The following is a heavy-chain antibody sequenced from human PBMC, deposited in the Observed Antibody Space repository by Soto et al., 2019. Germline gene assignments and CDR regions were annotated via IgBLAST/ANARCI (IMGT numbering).Heavy chain of an antibody. J-gene: IGHJ6*03. D-gene: IGHD3-10*01. CDR2: ISWNSGSI. CDR1: GFTFDDYA. Sequence: GGSLRLSCAASGFTFDDYAMHWVRQAPGKGLEWVSGISWNSGSIGYADSVKGRFTISRDNAKNSLYLQMNSLRAEDTALYYCAKEDGRGMFFYDYYYYYMDVWGKGTTVTVSS. CDR3: AKEDGRGMFFYDYYYYYMDV. V-gene: IGHV3-9*01.